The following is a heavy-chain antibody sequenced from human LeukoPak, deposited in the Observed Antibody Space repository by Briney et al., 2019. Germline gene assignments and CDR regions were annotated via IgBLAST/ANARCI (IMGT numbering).Heavy chain of an antibody. CDR2: ISSNGGST. Sequence: GGSLGLSCSASGFTFSSYAMHWVRQAPGKGLEYVSAISSNGGSTYYADSVKGRFTISRDNSKNTLYLQMSSLRAEDTAVYYCVKDRGWGLWFGELYYWGQGTLVTVSS. D-gene: IGHD3-10*01. CDR1: GFTFSSYA. J-gene: IGHJ4*02. V-gene: IGHV3-64D*06. CDR3: VKDRGWGLWFGELYY.